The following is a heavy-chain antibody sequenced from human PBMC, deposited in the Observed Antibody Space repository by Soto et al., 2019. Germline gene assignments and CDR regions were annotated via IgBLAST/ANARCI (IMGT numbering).Heavy chain of an antibody. V-gene: IGHV1-2*04. CDR1: GYSFTDYY. CDR2: INPNSGGT. J-gene: IGHJ6*02. Sequence: QVQLVQSGAEVKKPGASVKVSCKTSGYSFTDYYMHWVRQAPGQGLEWMGWINPNSGGTNFAQKFQGSVSMTRDTSISTAHMELRRLRPDDTAVYYCARGVGQWLLSLDVWGQGTTVTVSS. D-gene: IGHD6-19*01. CDR3: ARGVGQWLLSLDV.